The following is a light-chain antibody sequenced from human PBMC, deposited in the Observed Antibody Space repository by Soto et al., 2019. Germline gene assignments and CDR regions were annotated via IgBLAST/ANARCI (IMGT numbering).Light chain of an antibody. Sequence: QSVLTQPPSASGTPGQRVTISCSGSSSNIGSNTVNWYQQLPGTAPKLLIYSNSQRPSGVPDRFSGSKSGTSASLAISGLQYEDEADYYCAAWDDSLNGQVFGTGTKVTVL. CDR3: AAWDDSLNGQV. V-gene: IGLV1-44*01. CDR1: SSNIGSNT. CDR2: SNS. J-gene: IGLJ1*01.